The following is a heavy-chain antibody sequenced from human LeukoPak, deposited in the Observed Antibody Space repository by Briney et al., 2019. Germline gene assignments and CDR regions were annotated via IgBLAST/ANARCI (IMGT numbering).Heavy chain of an antibody. Sequence: GGSLRLSCAASGFTFSSYSMNWVRQAPGKGLEWVSSISSSSSYIYYADSVKGRFTISRDNAKNSLYLQMNSLKAEDTAVYYCAKPARTDYADYWGRGTLVTVSS. J-gene: IGHJ4*02. CDR1: GFTFSSYS. D-gene: IGHD1-14*01. V-gene: IGHV3-21*04. CDR3: AKPARTDYADY. CDR2: ISSSSSYI.